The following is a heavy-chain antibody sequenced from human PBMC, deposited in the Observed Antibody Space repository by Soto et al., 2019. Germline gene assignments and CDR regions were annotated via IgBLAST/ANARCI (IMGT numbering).Heavy chain of an antibody. CDR3: AKDRNGATSIFGVVIISQAAYYYGMDA. Sequence: GGSLRLSCAASGFTFSSYGMHWVRQAPGKGLEWVAVISYDGSNKYYADSVKGRFTISRDNSKNTLYLQMNSLRAEDTAVYYCAKDRNGATSIFGVVIISQAAYYYGMDAWGQGXTVTVSS. V-gene: IGHV3-30*18. J-gene: IGHJ6*02. CDR2: ISYDGSNK. D-gene: IGHD3-3*01. CDR1: GFTFSSYG.